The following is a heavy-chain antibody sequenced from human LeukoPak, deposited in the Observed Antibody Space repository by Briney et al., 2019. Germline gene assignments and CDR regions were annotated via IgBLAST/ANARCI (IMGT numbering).Heavy chain of an antibody. CDR1: GGSISSGDNY. J-gene: IGHJ5*02. V-gene: IGHV4-30-4*08. Sequence: SETLSLTCTVSGGSISSGDNYWSWIRQPPGKGLEWIGYIYYSGSTYYNPSLKSRVTISVDTPKNQFSLKLSSVTAADTAVYYCVRTPVGYCSSITCSNWFDPWGQGTLVTVSS. CDR3: VRTPVGYCSSITCSNWFDP. D-gene: IGHD2-2*01. CDR2: IYYSGST.